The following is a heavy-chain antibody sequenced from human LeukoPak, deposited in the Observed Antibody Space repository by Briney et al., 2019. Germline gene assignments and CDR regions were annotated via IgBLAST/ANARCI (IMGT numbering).Heavy chain of an antibody. CDR2: LYLAGNT. CDR3: ARVAAGYSVNYFDY. J-gene: IGHJ4*02. D-gene: IGHD4-23*01. V-gene: IGHV3-53*01. CDR1: GLTIGSRY. Sequence: PGGSLRLSCVASGLTIGSRYMNWVRQAPGKGLEWVSALYLAGNTYYADSVRGRFTISRDNVENSLYLQMNSLRDEDTAVYYCARVAAGYSVNYFDYWGQGTLVTVSS.